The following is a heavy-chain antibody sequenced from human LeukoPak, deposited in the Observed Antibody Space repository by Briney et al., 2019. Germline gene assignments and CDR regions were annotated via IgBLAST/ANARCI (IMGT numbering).Heavy chain of an antibody. V-gene: IGHV3-64*01. Sequence: PGGSLRLSCTASGFSFSSYAMYWVRQAPGKGLEYVSAISSNGGSTYYANSVKGRFTISRDNSKNTLYLQMGSLRVEDVAVYYCARDSGSSSAVDYWGQGALSPSPQ. CDR1: GFSFSSYA. CDR2: ISSNGGST. D-gene: IGHD3-10*01. CDR3: ARDSGSSSAVDY. J-gene: IGHJ4*02.